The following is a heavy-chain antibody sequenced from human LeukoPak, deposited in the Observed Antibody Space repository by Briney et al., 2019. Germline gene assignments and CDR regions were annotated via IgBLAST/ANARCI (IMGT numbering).Heavy chain of an antibody. CDR1: GFTFSSYA. CDR3: ARDFAYDILPLGLLDYYGMDV. J-gene: IGHJ6*02. V-gene: IGHV3-23*01. CDR2: ISGSGGNT. D-gene: IGHD3-9*01. Sequence: GGSLRLSCAASGFTFSSYAMSWVRQAPGTGLEWVSAISGSGGNTYYADSVKGRFTISRDNSKNTLYLQMNSLRAEDTAVYYCARDFAYDILPLGLLDYYGMDVWGQGTTVTVSS.